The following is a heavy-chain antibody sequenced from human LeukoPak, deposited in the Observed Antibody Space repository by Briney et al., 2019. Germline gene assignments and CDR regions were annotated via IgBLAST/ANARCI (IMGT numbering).Heavy chain of an antibody. CDR1: GFTFSSYS. V-gene: IGHV3-21*04. Sequence: GGSLRLSCAASGFTFSSYSMNWVRQAPGKGLEWVSSISSSSSYIYYADSVKGRFTISRDNAKNSLYLQMNSLRAEDTAVYYCAKLQSDGLRTYYGMDVWGQGTTVTVSS. J-gene: IGHJ6*02. CDR2: ISSSSSYI. D-gene: IGHD4-23*01. CDR3: AKLQSDGLRTYYGMDV.